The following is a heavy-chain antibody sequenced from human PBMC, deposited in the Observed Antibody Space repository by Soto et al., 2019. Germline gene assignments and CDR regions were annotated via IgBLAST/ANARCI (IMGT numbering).Heavy chain of an antibody. CDR3: ASGLLLDYYDSSGYSDAFDI. CDR1: GGTFSSYA. D-gene: IGHD3-22*01. J-gene: IGHJ3*02. V-gene: IGHV1-69*06. Sequence: SVKVSCKASGGTFSSYAISWVRQAPGQGLEWMGGIIPIFGTANYAQKFQGKVTITADKSTSTAYMELSSLRSEDTAVYYCASGLLLDYYDSSGYSDAFDIWGQGTMVTVSS. CDR2: IIPIFGTA.